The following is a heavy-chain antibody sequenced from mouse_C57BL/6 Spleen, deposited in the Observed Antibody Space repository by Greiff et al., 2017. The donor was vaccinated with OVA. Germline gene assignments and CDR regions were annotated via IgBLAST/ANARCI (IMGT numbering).Heavy chain of an antibody. CDR1: GYTFTDYY. D-gene: IGHD2-2*01. J-gene: IGHJ3*01. CDR3: AREYGYDEEAWFAY. Sequence: EVQLQQSGPELVKPGASVKISCKASGYTFTDYYMNWVQQSHGKSLEWIGDINPNNGGTSYNQKFKGKATLTVDKSSSTAYMELRSLTSEDSAVYYCAREYGYDEEAWFAYWGQGTLVTVSA. CDR2: INPNNGGT. V-gene: IGHV1-26*01.